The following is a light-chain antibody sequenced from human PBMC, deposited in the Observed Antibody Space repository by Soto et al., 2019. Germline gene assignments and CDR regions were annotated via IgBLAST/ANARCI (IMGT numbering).Light chain of an antibody. CDR1: QSVSNN. V-gene: IGKV3-15*01. Sequence: DTMMTQSPATLSVSPGERATLSCRASQSVSNNLAWYQQKPGPAPRLLIYGASTRATGIPARFSGSGSGTGVTLIISSLQYEDFAVYYCQQYNNWSPYTFGQGTKLEIK. J-gene: IGKJ2*01. CDR2: GAS. CDR3: QQYNNWSPYT.